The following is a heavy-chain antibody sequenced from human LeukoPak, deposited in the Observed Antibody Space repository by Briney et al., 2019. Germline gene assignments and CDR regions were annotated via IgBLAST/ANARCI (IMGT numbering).Heavy chain of an antibody. J-gene: IGHJ5*02. Sequence: ASVKVSCKASGYTFTSYGISWVRQAPGQGLEWMGWISAYNGNTNYAQKLQGRVTMTTDTSTSTAYMELRSLRSDDTAVYYCARDQQWLGASWCDPWGQGTLVTVSS. CDR2: ISAYNGNT. CDR3: ARDQQWLGASWCDP. V-gene: IGHV1-18*01. CDR1: GYTFTSYG. D-gene: IGHD6-19*01.